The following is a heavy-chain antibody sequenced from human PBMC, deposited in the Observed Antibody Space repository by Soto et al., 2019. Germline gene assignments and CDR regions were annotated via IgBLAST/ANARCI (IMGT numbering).Heavy chain of an antibody. Sequence: SETLSLTCTVSGGSISSGDYYWSCIRQPPGKCLEWIGYIHYSRGPYYNPSLKSRVTRAVDTAKSHLSLKLGPVTAADTAVCYCARNVLRKVPNYYYYGMDVWGQGTTVT. CDR1: GGSISSGDYY. V-gene: IGHV4-30-4*01. D-gene: IGHD3-16*01. J-gene: IGHJ6*02. CDR3: ARNVLRKVPNYYYYGMDV. CDR2: IHYSRGP.